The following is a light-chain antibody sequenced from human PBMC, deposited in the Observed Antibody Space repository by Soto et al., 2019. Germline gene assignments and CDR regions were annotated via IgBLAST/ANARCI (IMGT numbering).Light chain of an antibody. Sequence: QSALTQPASVSGSPGQSVTISCTGTTSDVGGYISVSWYQQHPGKAPKLMIYEVTNRPSGVSDRFSGSKSGNTASLTISGLQAEDEADYYCSSFTSRFTFVFGTGTKLTVL. CDR2: EVT. CDR3: SSFTSRFTFV. CDR1: TSDVGGYIS. J-gene: IGLJ1*01. V-gene: IGLV2-14*01.